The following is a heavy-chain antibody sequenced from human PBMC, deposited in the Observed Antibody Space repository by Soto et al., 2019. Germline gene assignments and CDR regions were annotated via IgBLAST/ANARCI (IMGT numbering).Heavy chain of an antibody. D-gene: IGHD1-26*01. Sequence: ASVKVSCKTSGYTFTNFGLSWVRQAPGQGLEWMGWISAYNGNTNYAQNFQGRVTITRDTSASTAYMELSSLRSEDTAVYYCASSATTADYYYGMDVWG. J-gene: IGHJ6*01. CDR3: ASSATTADYYYGMDV. CDR2: ISAYNGNT. CDR1: GYTFTNFG. V-gene: IGHV1-18*01.